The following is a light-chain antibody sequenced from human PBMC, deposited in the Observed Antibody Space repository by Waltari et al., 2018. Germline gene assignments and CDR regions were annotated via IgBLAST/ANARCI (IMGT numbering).Light chain of an antibody. V-gene: IGKV3-20*01. CDR1: QRVSNTY. CDR2: DAD. Sequence: DIVLTQSPGTLSLSAGDRATLSCRANQRVSNTYLAWYQQKPGQAPRLLLYDADTRATGMPDRFSGSWSGTEFTLTITRLEPEDFGVYYCQQYGSSPGFGQGTKVEIK. CDR3: QQYGSSPG. J-gene: IGKJ1*01.